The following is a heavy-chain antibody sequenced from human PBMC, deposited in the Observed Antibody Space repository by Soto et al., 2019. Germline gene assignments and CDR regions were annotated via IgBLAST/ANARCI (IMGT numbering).Heavy chain of an antibody. CDR1: GFTFSRYW. Sequence: EVQVVESGGGLVKPGGSLRLSCAASGFTFSRYWMHWVGQAPGKGLVWVSRINPDGSDTDYADSVKGRFTISRDNAKNTVYLQMNSLRADDTAVFYCGRGGSDSPMAPGYWGQGTLVTVSS. CDR3: GRGGSDSPMAPGY. CDR2: INPDGSDT. V-gene: IGHV3-74*01. J-gene: IGHJ4*02. D-gene: IGHD5-18*01.